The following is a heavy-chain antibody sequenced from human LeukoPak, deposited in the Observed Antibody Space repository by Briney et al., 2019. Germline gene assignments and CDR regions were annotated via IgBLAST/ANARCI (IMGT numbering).Heavy chain of an antibody. CDR1: GGSFSGYY. V-gene: IGHV4-34*01. Sequence: SETLSLTCAVCGGSFSGYYWSWIRQPPGKGLEWIGEINHSGSTNYNPSLKSRVTISVDTSKNQFSLKLSSVTAADTAVYYCARTISYWSLRYFDWFDYWGQGTLVTVSS. J-gene: IGHJ4*02. D-gene: IGHD3-9*01. CDR2: INHSGST. CDR3: ARTISYWSLRYFDWFDY.